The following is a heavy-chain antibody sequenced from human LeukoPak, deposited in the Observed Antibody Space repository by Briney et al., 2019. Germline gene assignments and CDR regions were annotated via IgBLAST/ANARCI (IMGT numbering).Heavy chain of an antibody. V-gene: IGHV3-21*01. CDR1: GFIFSSYA. J-gene: IGHJ4*02. CDR2: ISGSGSYI. Sequence: PGGSLRLSCAASGFIFSSYAMNWVRQAPGKGLEWVSSISGSGSYIHYADSMKGRFTISRDNAKNTLFLQMNSLRAEDTAVYFCARDVVLGSGSCASWGQGTLVTVSS. CDR3: ARDVVLGSGSCAS. D-gene: IGHD3-10*01.